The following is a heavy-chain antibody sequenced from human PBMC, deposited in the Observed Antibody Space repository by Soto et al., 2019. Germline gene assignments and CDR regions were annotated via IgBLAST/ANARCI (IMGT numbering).Heavy chain of an antibody. CDR1: GGSISSYY. D-gene: IGHD3-3*01. V-gene: IGHV4-59*08. J-gene: IGHJ4*02. CDR2: IYYSGST. Sequence: PSETLSLTCTVSGGSISSYYWSWIRQPPGKGLEWIGYIYYSGSTNYNPSLKSRVTISVDTSKNQFSLKLSSVTAADTAVYYCGRSHYDFWVDYWGQGTLVTVSS. CDR3: GRSHYDFWVDY.